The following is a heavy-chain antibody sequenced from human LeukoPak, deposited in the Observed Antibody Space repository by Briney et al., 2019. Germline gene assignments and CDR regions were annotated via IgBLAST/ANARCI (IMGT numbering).Heavy chain of an antibody. CDR3: ARATWDPNYYYYMDV. J-gene: IGHJ6*03. D-gene: IGHD1-26*01. Sequence: GGSLRLSCAASGFTLSSYTMKWVRQAPGKGLEWVSSISSSSSYIYYTDSVKGRFTISRDNAKNSLYLQMNSLRAEDTAGYFCARATWDPNYYYYMDVWGKGTTVTVSS. CDR2: ISSSSSYI. CDR1: GFTLSSYT. V-gene: IGHV3-21*01.